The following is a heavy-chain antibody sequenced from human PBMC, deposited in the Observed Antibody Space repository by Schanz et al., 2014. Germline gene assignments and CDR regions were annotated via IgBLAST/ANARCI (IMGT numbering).Heavy chain of an antibody. CDR2: IKRKSDGGTT. V-gene: IGHV3-15*01. J-gene: IGHJ2*01. D-gene: IGHD3-9*01. CDR1: GFTFINPW. Sequence: EVQLVESGGGLVKPGGSLRLSCAASGFTFINPWMNWVRQAPGKGLEWVGRIKRKSDGGTTDYAAPVKGRFTISKDDSKNTLYLQMNSLKPEDTAVYYCATRYDMNYWYVDLWGRGTLVTVSS. CDR3: ATRYDMNYWYVDL.